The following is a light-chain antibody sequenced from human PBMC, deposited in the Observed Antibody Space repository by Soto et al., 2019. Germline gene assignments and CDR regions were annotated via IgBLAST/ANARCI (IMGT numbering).Light chain of an antibody. J-gene: IGLJ1*01. V-gene: IGLV3-1*01. CDR3: LAWDSRTAAYG. CDR1: KLDDKY. CDR2: QDD. Sequence: SYELTHPPSVSVSPGQTANITCSGDKLDDKYTSWYRQRPGQSPVLVIYQDDRRPSGIPERFSGSTSGHTATLTVTGTQAMDEADYYCLAWDSRTAAYGFGTGTKVTVL.